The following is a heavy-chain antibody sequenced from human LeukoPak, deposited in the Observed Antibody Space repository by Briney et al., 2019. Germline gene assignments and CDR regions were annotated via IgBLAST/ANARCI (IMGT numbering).Heavy chain of an antibody. Sequence: SETLSLTCTVSGGSISSSSYYWGWIRQPPGKGLEWIGSIYYSGSTYYNPSLKSRVTISVDTSKNQFSLKLSSVTAADTAVYYCARDLLGSGSYWTLWGQGTLVTVSS. CDR2: IYYSGST. CDR1: GGSISSSSYY. J-gene: IGHJ4*02. CDR3: ARDLLGSGSYWTL. D-gene: IGHD3-10*01. V-gene: IGHV4-39*07.